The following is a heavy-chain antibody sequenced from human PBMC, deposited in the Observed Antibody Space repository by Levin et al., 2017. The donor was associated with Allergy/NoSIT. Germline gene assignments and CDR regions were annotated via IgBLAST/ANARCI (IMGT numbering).Heavy chain of an antibody. Sequence: RSQTLSLTCAISGDSVSSDSATWNWMRQSPSRGLEWLGRTYYRSKWYNDYGVSVKSRITINSDTSKNQFSLQLNSVTPEDTAIYYCSRTRGYSYGPFDYWGQGSLVTVSS. V-gene: IGHV6-1*01. CDR3: SRTRGYSYGPFDY. J-gene: IGHJ4*02. CDR1: GDSVSSDSAT. CDR2: TYYRSKWYN. D-gene: IGHD5-18*01.